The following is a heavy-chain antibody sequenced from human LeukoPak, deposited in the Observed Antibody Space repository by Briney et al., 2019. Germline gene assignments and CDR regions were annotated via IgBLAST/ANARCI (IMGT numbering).Heavy chain of an antibody. D-gene: IGHD3-22*01. V-gene: IGHV4-30-2*01. Sequence: SETLSLTCTVSGGSISSGGYYRSWIRQPPGKGLEWIGYIYHSGSTYYNPSLKSRVTISVDRSKNQFSLKLSSVTAADTAVYYCARRWSGYYDSSGFDYWGQGTLVTVSS. CDR3: ARRWSGYYDSSGFDY. J-gene: IGHJ4*02. CDR2: IYHSGST. CDR1: GGSISSGGYY.